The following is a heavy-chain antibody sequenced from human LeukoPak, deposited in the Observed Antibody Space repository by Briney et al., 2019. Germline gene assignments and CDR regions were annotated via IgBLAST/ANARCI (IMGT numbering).Heavy chain of an antibody. CDR1: GGSISSYY. D-gene: IGHD3-16*02. Sequence: SETLSLTCTVSGGSISSYYWSWIRQPPGKGLEWIGYIYYSGSTNYNPSLKSRVTISVDTSKKQFSLKLSSVTAADTAVYYCARYIWGSYPTFEDYWGQGTLVTVSS. V-gene: IGHV4-59*01. CDR2: IYYSGST. J-gene: IGHJ4*02. CDR3: ARYIWGSYPTFEDY.